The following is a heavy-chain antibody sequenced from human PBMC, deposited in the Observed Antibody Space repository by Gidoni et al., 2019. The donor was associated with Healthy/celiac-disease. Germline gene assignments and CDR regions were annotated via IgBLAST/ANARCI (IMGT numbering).Heavy chain of an antibody. D-gene: IGHD3-16*01. V-gene: IGHV1-8*02. J-gene: IGHJ4*02. CDR1: GYTYTSYD. Sequence: QVKMVQSGSEVKKPGASVKVSCKASGYTYTSYDITWVRQTTGQGLEWIGGMNPNSGNTGYAQKFQGRATMTGNTSISTANMGLSSLRSEDTAVYYCARGDELLIPGFDYWGQGTLVTVSS. CDR2: MNPNSGNT. CDR3: ARGDELLIPGFDY.